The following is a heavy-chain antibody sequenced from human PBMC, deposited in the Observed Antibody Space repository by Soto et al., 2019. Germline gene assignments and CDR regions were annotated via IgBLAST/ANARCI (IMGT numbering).Heavy chain of an antibody. Sequence: SLSLSCAASGFTFDDYAMHWVRQAPGKGLEWVSGISWNSGSIGYADSVKGRFTISRDNAKNSLYLQMNSLRAEDTALYYCAKENSSSWFYYYYGMDVWGQGTTVTVSS. V-gene: IGHV3-9*01. CDR2: ISWNSGSI. J-gene: IGHJ6*02. D-gene: IGHD6-13*01. CDR3: AKENSSSWFYYYYGMDV. CDR1: GFTFDDYA.